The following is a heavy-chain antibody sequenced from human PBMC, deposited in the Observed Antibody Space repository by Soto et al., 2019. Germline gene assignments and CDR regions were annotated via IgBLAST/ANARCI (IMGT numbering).Heavy chain of an antibody. CDR1: GFSLSTSGVG. CDR3: AYLPCSGGSCYWFSFSGMDV. J-gene: IGHJ6*02. D-gene: IGHD2-15*01. CDR2: IYWDADN. V-gene: IGHV2-5*02. Sequence: QITLKESGPTLVKPTQTLTLTCTFSGFSLSTSGVGVAWIRQPPGEALEWLALIYWDADNRYRPSLENSLTITKAPSKNQGVLTMTNMDSVDTATYYCAYLPCSGGSCYWFSFSGMDVWGQGTTVTVSS.